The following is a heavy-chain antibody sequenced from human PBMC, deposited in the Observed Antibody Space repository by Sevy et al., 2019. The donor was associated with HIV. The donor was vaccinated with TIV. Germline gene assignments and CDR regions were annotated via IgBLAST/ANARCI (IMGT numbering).Heavy chain of an antibody. CDR1: GFTFSSYS. V-gene: IGHV3-21*01. J-gene: IGHJ4*02. CDR2: ISGLNNYI. CDR3: XXXXXXXLPFDY. Sequence: GGSLRLSCAASGFTFSSYSMNWVRQAPGKGLEWVSSISGLNNYIYYADSVKGRFTISRDNAKNSLYLQMNSLRAEDXXXXXXXXXXXXXLPFDYWGQGTLVTVSS.